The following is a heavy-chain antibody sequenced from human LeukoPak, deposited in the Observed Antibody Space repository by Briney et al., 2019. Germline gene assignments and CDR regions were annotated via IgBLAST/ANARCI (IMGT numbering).Heavy chain of an antibody. J-gene: IGHJ5*02. D-gene: IGHD1-1*01. CDR2: ISANGGAT. Sequence: GGSLRLSCEGSGFIFSNYAMSWVRLAPGKGLEWVSQISANGGATWYTRSARDRFSISRDNSKNTLYLKMNSLRVEDTAIYYCAKDPRDACGTNWLDSWGQGTRVTVSS. V-gene: IGHV3-23*01. CDR1: GFIFSNYA. CDR3: AKDPRDACGTNWLDS.